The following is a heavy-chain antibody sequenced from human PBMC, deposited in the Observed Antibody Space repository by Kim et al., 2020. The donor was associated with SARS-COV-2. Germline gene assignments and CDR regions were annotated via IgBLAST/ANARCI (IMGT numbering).Heavy chain of an antibody. CDR3: AREPRDYDILTGYYNQYFDY. Sequence: SVKVSCKASGGTFSSYAISWVRQAPGQGLEWMGGIIPIFGTANYAQKFQGRVTITADESTSTAYMELSSLRSEDTAVYYCAREPRDYDILTGYYNQYFDYWGQGTLVTVSS. J-gene: IGHJ4*02. D-gene: IGHD3-9*01. CDR1: GGTFSSYA. CDR2: IIPIFGTA. V-gene: IGHV1-69*13.